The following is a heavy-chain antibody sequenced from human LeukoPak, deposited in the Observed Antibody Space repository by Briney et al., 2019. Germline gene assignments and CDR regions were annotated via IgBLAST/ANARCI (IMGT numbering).Heavy chain of an antibody. Sequence: ASVKVSCKASGYTFTSYGISWVRQAPRHGLEWLGWISAYSGNTNYAQKPQGRVTMTTDTSTSTAYMELRSLRSDDTAVYYCASPPVYSSGRDPFDYWGQGTLVTVSA. CDR1: GYTFTSYG. D-gene: IGHD6-19*01. V-gene: IGHV1-18*01. CDR2: ISAYSGNT. CDR3: ASPPVYSSGRDPFDY. J-gene: IGHJ4*02.